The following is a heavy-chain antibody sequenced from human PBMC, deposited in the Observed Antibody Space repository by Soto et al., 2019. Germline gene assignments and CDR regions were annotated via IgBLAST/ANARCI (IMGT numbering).Heavy chain of an antibody. CDR1: GFTFSSYA. CDR2: ISGSGGST. Sequence: GGSLRLSCAASGFTFSSYAMSWVRQAPGKGLEWVSAISGSGGSTYYADSVKGRFTISRDNSKNTLYLQMNSLRAEDTAVYYCARLYYYGSGYFFDYWGQGTLVTVSS. V-gene: IGHV3-23*01. J-gene: IGHJ4*02. D-gene: IGHD3-10*01. CDR3: ARLYYYGSGYFFDY.